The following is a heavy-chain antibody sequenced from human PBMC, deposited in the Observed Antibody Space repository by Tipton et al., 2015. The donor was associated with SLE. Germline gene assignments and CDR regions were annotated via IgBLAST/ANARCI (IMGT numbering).Heavy chain of an antibody. CDR1: GFTFSSYD. CDR3: AEGEASNWYLYAFDI. V-gene: IGHV3-23*01. J-gene: IGHJ3*02. D-gene: IGHD6-13*01. Sequence: SLRLSCAASGFTFSSYDMSWVRQAPGKGLAWVSTISGSGANSYYADSVRGRFTISRDNSKNTLYLQMNSLRAEDTAVYYCAEGEASNWYLYAFDIWGQGTMVTVSS. CDR2: ISGSGANS.